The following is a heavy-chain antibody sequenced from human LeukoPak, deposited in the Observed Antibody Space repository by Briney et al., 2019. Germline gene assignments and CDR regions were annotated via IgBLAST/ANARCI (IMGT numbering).Heavy chain of an antibody. D-gene: IGHD1-26*01. Sequence: SETLSLTCTVSGGSISSYYWSWIRQPPGKGLEWIGYIYYSGTTNYNPSLKSRLTISVDTSKNQFSLKVSSVTAADTAVYYCARDGKISPYYGMDVWGQGTTVTVSS. CDR2: IYYSGTT. V-gene: IGHV4-59*13. CDR1: GGSISSYY. J-gene: IGHJ6*02. CDR3: ARDGKISPYYGMDV.